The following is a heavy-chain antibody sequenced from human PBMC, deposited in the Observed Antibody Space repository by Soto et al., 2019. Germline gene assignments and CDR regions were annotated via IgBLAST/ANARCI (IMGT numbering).Heavy chain of an antibody. CDR2: FDPEDGET. CDR1: GYTLTELS. V-gene: IGHV1-24*01. Sequence: ASVKVSCKVSGYTLTELSMHWVRQAPGKGLEWMGGFDPEDGETIYAQKFQGRVTMTEDTSTDTAYMELSSLRSEDTAVYYCATDLATANWFDPWGQRTLVIVSS. CDR3: ATDLATANWFDP. D-gene: IGHD5-18*01. J-gene: IGHJ5*02.